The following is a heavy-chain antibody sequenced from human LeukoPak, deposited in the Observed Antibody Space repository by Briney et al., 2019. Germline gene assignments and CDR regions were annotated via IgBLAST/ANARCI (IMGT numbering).Heavy chain of an antibody. V-gene: IGHV3-21*01. Sequence: GRSLRLSCAASGFTFDDYAMHWVRQAPGKGLEWVSSIDPSSTYIYYADSVKGRFTISRDNAQNSLYLQMNSLRAEDTAVYYCTRGSYGDYEYWGQGTLVTVSS. CDR1: GFTFDDYA. CDR2: IDPSSTYI. J-gene: IGHJ4*02. D-gene: IGHD4-17*01. CDR3: TRGSYGDYEY.